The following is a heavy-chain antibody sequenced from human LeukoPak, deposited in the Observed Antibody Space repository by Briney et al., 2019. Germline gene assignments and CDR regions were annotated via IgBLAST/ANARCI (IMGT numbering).Heavy chain of an antibody. Sequence: PGGSLRLSCAASGFSFTSFGMHWVRQAPGKGLEWVSFISFDGSIKYYGVSVKGRFTISTDDSKNTLYLHMNSLRTEDTAVYFCAIPHGDFVYWGQGMLVTVSS. CDR2: ISFDGSIK. CDR1: GFSFTSFG. J-gene: IGHJ4*02. D-gene: IGHD4-17*01. V-gene: IGHV3-30*02. CDR3: AIPHGDFVY.